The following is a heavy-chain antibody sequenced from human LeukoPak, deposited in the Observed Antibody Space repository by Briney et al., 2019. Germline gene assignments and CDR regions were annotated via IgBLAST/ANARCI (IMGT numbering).Heavy chain of an antibody. CDR3: ARQKSGRAEPYYHYGMDV. Sequence: SETLSLTCAVYGGSFSGYYWSWIRQPPGKGLEWIGEINHSGSTNYNPSLKSRVTTSVDTSKNQFSLKLSSVTAADTAVYYCARQKSGRAEPYYHYGMDVWGQGTTVTVSS. D-gene: IGHD1-26*01. V-gene: IGHV4-34*01. J-gene: IGHJ6*02. CDR2: INHSGST. CDR1: GGSFSGYY.